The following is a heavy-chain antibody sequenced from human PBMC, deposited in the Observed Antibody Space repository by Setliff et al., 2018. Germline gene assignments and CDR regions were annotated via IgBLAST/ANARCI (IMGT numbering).Heavy chain of an antibody. J-gene: IGHJ6*03. Sequence: GASVKVSCKASGYTFIDYGMSWVRQAPGQSLEWMGWINTHTGNPTYAQGFTGRFVFSLDTSVSTAYLQISSLKAEDTAVYYCASQMGTSETYPKWGDYYMDVWGKGTTVTVSS. V-gene: IGHV7-4-1*02. CDR3: ASQMGTSETYPKWGDYYMDV. CDR2: INTHTGNP. CDR1: GYTFIDYG. D-gene: IGHD1-26*01.